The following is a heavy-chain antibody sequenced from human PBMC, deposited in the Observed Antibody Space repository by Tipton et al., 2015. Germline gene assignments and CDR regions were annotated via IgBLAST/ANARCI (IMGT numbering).Heavy chain of an antibody. V-gene: IGHV1-18*01. CDR3: ARDQDIVPAIPDAFDI. CDR1: QDIFNTYS. J-gene: IGHJ3*02. D-gene: IGHD5-12*01. CDR2: ISTYNGNT. Sequence: QVQLVQSGAEVKKPGSSVKVSCKAEQDIFNTYSVVWVRQVPGQGLEWMGWISTYNGNTDYAQKFQDRVTMTTDTSTSTAYMELRSLRSDDTAVYYCARDQDIVPAIPDAFDIWGQGTLVTVSS.